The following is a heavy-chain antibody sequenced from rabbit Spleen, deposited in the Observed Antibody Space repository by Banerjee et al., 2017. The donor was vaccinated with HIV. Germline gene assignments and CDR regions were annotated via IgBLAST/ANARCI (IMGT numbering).Heavy chain of an antibody. Sequence: QSLEESGGDLVKPGASLTLTCKASGISFSSNWICWVRQAPGKGLEWIACIDTSDGDTDYVNWPKGRFTISKASSTTVTLQMTSLTAADPATYFCARHWGLWGQGTLVTVS. CDR3: ARHWGL. CDR1: GISFSSNW. CDR2: IDTSDGDT. J-gene: IGHJ3*01. V-gene: IGHV1S40*01. D-gene: IGHD3-1*01.